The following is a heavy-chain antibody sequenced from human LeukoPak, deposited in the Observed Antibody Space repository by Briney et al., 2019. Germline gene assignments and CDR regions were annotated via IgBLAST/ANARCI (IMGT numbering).Heavy chain of an antibody. CDR1: GFTFSNSA. CDR3: AKGIDSSGWSYFDY. J-gene: IGHJ4*01. D-gene: IGHD6-19*01. V-gene: IGHV3-23*01. CDR2: LSGSGITT. Sequence: GGSLRLSCAASGFTFSNSAMSWVRQAPGKGVEWVSTLSGSGITTYYADSVKGRFTISRDNSKNTLYLQMNSLRAEDTAVYYCAKGIDSSGWSYFDYWGHGTLVTVSS.